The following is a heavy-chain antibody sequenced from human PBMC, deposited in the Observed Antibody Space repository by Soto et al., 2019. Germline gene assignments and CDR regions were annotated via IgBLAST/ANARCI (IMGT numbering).Heavy chain of an antibody. CDR3: ARDGGSEPSYYDFWSGYDYGMDV. Sequence: ASVKVSCKASGYTFTSYAMHWVRQAPGQRLEWMGWFNAGNGNTKYSQKFQGRVTITRDTSASTAYMELSSLRSEDTAVYYCARDGGSEPSYYDFWSGYDYGMDVWGQGTTVTVS. D-gene: IGHD3-3*01. V-gene: IGHV1-3*01. J-gene: IGHJ6*02. CDR2: FNAGNGNT. CDR1: GYTFTSYA.